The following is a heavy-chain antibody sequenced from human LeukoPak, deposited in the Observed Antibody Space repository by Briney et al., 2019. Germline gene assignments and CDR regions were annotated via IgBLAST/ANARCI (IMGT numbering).Heavy chain of an antibody. CDR3: AKDPGKFWSGHDY. J-gene: IGHJ4*02. CDR1: EFTFSSYG. V-gene: IGHV3-30*18. D-gene: IGHD3-3*01. Sequence: GGSLRLSCAASEFTFSSYGMHWVRQAPGKGLEWVAVASYDGSNKYYADSVKGRFTISRDNSKNTLYLQMNSLRGEDTAVYYCAKDPGKFWSGHDYWGQGTLVTVSS. CDR2: ASYDGSNK.